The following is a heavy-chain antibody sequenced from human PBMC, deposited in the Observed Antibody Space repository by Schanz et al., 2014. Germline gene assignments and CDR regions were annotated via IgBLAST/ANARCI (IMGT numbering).Heavy chain of an antibody. CDR2: IWNNGNTK. Sequence: QAQLMESGGGVVQPGRSLILSCSASGFSLNNYGIHWFRQPAGKGLEWVPVIWNNGNTKDYADSVTGRFTISRDMFQNTLYLPMNSLRTNHTAVYSCARSRVDYGEVDFWGQGTLVTVSS. J-gene: IGHJ4*03. CDR3: ARSRVDYGEVDF. D-gene: IGHD4-17*01. V-gene: IGHV3-33*01. CDR1: GFSLNNYG.